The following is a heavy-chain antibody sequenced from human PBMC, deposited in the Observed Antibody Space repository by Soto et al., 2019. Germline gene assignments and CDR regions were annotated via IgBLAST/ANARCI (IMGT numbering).Heavy chain of an antibody. J-gene: IGHJ4*02. V-gene: IGHV3-30*18. Sequence: QVQVVESGGGVVQPGRSLRLSFAVSGVTVSDYPLHWVRQAPGKGLEWVAVMFRDENNKRYADSVKGLFTISRDNSKNTLYLQMDSLRPDDTAVYYCAKSTANWGQGTLVTVSS. CDR2: MFRDENNK. CDR1: GVTVSDYP. CDR3: AKSTAN.